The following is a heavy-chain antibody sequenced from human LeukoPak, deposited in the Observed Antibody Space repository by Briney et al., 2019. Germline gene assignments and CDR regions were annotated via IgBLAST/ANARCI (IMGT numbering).Heavy chain of an antibody. D-gene: IGHD6-6*01. J-gene: IGHJ4*02. CDR1: GFTFSSYS. Sequence: KPGGSLRLSCAASGFTFSSYSMNWVRQAAGKGLEWVSSISSSSSYIYYADSVKGRFTISRDNAKNSLYLQMNSLRAEDTAVHYCARGIAARPGYWGQGTLVTVSS. CDR3: ARGIAARPGY. V-gene: IGHV3-21*01. CDR2: ISSSSSYI.